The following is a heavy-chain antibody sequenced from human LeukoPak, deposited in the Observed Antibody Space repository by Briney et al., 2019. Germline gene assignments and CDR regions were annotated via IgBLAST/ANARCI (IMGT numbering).Heavy chain of an antibody. Sequence: GGSLRLSCAGSGFTFSNHAMSWVRQAPGQGLEWVSSISGSGTNTYYAASVKGRFTISRDNSKNTLYLQMSGLRAEDTAIYYCGKGGLPDIVVVIAAPPAYWGQGTLVTVSS. CDR1: GFTFSNHA. D-gene: IGHD2-15*01. CDR2: ISGSGTNT. V-gene: IGHV3-23*01. CDR3: GKGGLPDIVVVIAAPPAY. J-gene: IGHJ4*02.